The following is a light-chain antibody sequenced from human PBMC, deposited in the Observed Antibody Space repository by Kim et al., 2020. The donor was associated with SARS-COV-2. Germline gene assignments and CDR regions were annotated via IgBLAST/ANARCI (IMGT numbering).Light chain of an antibody. CDR2: KVS. V-gene: IGKV2-30*02. J-gene: IGKJ5*01. CDR3: MQGTHWVT. CDR1: QSLVHSDGNTY. Sequence: DVVMTQSPLSLPVTLGQPASISYRSSQSLVHSDGNTYLHWFQQRPGQSPRRLIYKVSNRDSGVPDRFSGSGSGTDFTLKISRVEAEDIGVYYCMQGTHWVTFGQGTRLEIK.